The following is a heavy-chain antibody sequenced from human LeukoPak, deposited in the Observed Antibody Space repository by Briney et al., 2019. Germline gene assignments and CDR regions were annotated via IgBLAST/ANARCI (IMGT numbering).Heavy chain of an antibody. J-gene: IGHJ6*02. Sequence: PGGSLRLSCAASGFTFSNAWMSWVRQAPGKGLEWVGRIKSKTDGGTTDYAAPVKGRFTISRDDSKNTLYLQMNSLKTEDTAVYYCTTGMSSAYYYYGMDVWGQGTTVTVSS. CDR1: GFTFSNAW. V-gene: IGHV3-15*01. CDR3: TTGMSSAYYYYGMDV. CDR2: IKSKTDGGTT. D-gene: IGHD2-8*01.